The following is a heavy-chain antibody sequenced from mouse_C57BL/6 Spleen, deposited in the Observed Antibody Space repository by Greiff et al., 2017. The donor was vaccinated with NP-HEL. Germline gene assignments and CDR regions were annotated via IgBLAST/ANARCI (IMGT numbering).Heavy chain of an antibody. CDR1: GYAFTNYL. CDR2: INPGSGGT. V-gene: IGHV1-54*01. D-gene: IGHD2-12*01. Sequence: QVQLKESGAELVRPGTSVKVSCKASGYAFTNYLIEWVKQRPGQGLEWIGVINPGSGGTNYNEKFKGKATLTADKSSSTAYMQLSSLTSEDSAVYFCARGYYSGEFAYWGQGTLVTVSA. CDR3: ARGYYSGEFAY. J-gene: IGHJ3*01.